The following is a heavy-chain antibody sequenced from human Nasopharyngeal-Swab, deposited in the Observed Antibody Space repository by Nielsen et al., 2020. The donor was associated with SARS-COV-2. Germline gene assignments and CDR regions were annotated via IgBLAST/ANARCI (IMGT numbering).Heavy chain of an antibody. CDR1: GYTFTSYG. CDR3: ARDDSSNCDFWSGYYTSFDY. V-gene: IGHV1-18*01. D-gene: IGHD3-3*01. J-gene: IGHJ4*02. Sequence: ASVKVSCKASGYTFTSYGISWVRQAPGQGLEWMGWISAYNGNTNYAQKLQGRVTMTTDTSTSTAYMELRSLRSADTAVYYCARDDSSNCDFWSGYYTSFDYWGQGTLVTVSS. CDR2: ISAYNGNT.